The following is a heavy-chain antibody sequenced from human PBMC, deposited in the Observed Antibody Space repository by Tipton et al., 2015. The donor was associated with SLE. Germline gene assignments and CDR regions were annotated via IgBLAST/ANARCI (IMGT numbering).Heavy chain of an antibody. D-gene: IGHD3-10*01. CDR2: IYTSGST. J-gene: IGHJ2*01. Sequence: LRLSCTVSGGSISSGSYYWSWIRQPAGKGLEWIVRIYTSGSTNYNPSLKSRVTISVDTSKNQFSLKLSSVTAADTAVYYCARDRRGWYFDLWGRGTLVAVSS. CDR3: ARDRRGWYFDL. CDR1: GGSISSGSYY. V-gene: IGHV4-61*02.